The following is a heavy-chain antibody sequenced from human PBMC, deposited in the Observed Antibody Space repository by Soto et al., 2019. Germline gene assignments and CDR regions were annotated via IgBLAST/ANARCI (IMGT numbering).Heavy chain of an antibody. V-gene: IGHV1-18*01. CDR1: GYIFISYG. CDR3: ASALIGDWNSFET. J-gene: IGHJ5*01. D-gene: IGHD1-7*01. CDR2: ISAYDGNT. Sequence: GASVKVSCKTSGYIFISYGISWVRQAPLQVLEWMGWISAYDGNTNYAQKLQGRVTMTTDTYTSTAYMELRSLRPDDTAVYYCASALIGDWNSFETWGNGTLVTASS.